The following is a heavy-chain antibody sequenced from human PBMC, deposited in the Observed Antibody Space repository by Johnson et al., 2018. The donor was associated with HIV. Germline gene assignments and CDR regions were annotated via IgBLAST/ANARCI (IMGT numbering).Heavy chain of an antibody. J-gene: IGHJ3*02. CDR3: ASTLTGDFGAFDI. Sequence: VQLVESGGGLVQPGGSLRLSCAASGFTFSSYWMSWVRQAPGKGLEWVANIKQDGSEKYYVDSVKGRFTISRDNAKNSLYLQMNRLRAEDTVVYYCASTLTGDFGAFDIWGQGTMVTVSS. CDR1: GFTFSSYW. D-gene: IGHD7-27*01. V-gene: IGHV3-7*05. CDR2: IKQDGSEK.